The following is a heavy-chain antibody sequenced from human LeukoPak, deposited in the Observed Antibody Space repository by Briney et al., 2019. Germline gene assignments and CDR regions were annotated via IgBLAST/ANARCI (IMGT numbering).Heavy chain of an antibody. CDR2: ISGSGGST. V-gene: IGHV3-23*01. J-gene: IGHJ4*02. Sequence: GGSLRLSCAASGFTFSSYAMSWVRQAPGKGLEWVSAISGSGGSTYYADSVKGRFTISRDNSKNTLYLQMNSLRAEDTAVYYCARDSAAAGISGWDYWGQGTLVTVSS. D-gene: IGHD6-13*01. CDR3: ARDSAAAGISGWDY. CDR1: GFTFSSYA.